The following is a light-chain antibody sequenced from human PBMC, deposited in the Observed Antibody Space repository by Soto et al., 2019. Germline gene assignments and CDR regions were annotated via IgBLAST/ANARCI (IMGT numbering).Light chain of an antibody. J-gene: IGLJ1*01. CDR1: SSNIGAGYD. CDR3: QSYDSSLSAV. V-gene: IGLV1-40*01. Sequence: QSALTQPPSVSGAPGQRVTISCTGSSSNIGAGYDVHWYQQLPGTAPKLLMYGNINRPSGVPDRFSGSKSGTSASLAITGLQAEDEADYYCQSYDSSLSAVFGTGTKVTVL. CDR2: GNI.